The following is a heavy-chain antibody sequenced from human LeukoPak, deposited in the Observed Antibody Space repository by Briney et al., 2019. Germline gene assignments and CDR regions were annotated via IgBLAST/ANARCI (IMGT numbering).Heavy chain of an antibody. J-gene: IGHJ4*02. CDR3: AKAQYSSGWYYDY. V-gene: IGHV3-23*01. CDR1: GFTFSSYA. D-gene: IGHD6-19*01. CDR2: ISGSGGST. Sequence: PGGSLRLSCAASGFTFSSYAMSWVRQAPGKGLEWVSAISGSGGSTYYADSVNGRFTISRDNSKNTLYLQMNSLRAEDTAVYYCAKAQYSSGWYYDYWGQGTLVTVSS.